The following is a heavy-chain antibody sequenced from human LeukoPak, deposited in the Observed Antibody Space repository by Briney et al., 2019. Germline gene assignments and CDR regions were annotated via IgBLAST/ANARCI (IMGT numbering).Heavy chain of an antibody. CDR2: IRLDGSNT. D-gene: IGHD3-10*01. CDR1: GFTFSSYA. V-gene: IGHV3-33*08. J-gene: IGHJ1*01. Sequence: GRSLRLSCAASGFTFSSYAMHWVRQAPGKGLEWVAFIRLDGSNTKYADSVKGRFTISRDNSKNTLYLQMNTLRAEDTAVYYCVRDGAVVTSGSYPWRYFQYWGQGTLVTVSS. CDR3: VRDGAVVTSGSYPWRYFQY.